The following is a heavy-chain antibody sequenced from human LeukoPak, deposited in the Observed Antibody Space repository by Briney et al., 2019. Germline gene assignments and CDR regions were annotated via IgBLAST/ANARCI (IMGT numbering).Heavy chain of an antibody. D-gene: IGHD3-22*01. V-gene: IGHV3-20*01. CDR3: ARIMGGGYPNYGMDV. CDR1: GFTFDDYG. J-gene: IGHJ6*02. Sequence: LTGGSLRLSCAASGFTFDDYGMSWVRQAPGKGLEWVFGINWNGGSTGYADSVKGRFTISRDNAKNSLYLQMNSLRAEDTALYHCARIMGGGYPNYGMDVWGQGTTVTVSS. CDR2: INWNGGST.